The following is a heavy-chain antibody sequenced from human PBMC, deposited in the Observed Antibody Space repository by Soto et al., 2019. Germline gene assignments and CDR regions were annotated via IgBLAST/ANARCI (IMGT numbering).Heavy chain of an antibody. Sequence: SETLSLTCTVSGGSISSGDYYWSWIRQPPGKGLEWIGYIYYSGSTYYNPSLKSRVTISVDTSKNQFSLKLSSVTAADTAVYYCARASHYYDSSGYYYDYYFDYWGQGTLVTVSS. CDR3: ARASHYYDSSGYYYDYYFDY. J-gene: IGHJ4*02. CDR1: GGSISSGDYY. D-gene: IGHD3-22*01. V-gene: IGHV4-30-4*01. CDR2: IYYSGST.